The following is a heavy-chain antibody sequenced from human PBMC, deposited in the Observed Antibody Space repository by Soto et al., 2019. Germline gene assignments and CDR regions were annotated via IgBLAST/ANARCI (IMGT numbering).Heavy chain of an antibody. Sequence: PGESLKVSCTASGDNFDTCWICWVRQMPGKGLECMGVIYPGDFDTRYSQSFQGHFTMSVHQSIHTAHLQWNSLEPSDRAMYYCARLLGSSFRHQEFFDYWGQGTPVTVSS. CDR2: IYPGDFDT. CDR1: GDNFDTCW. D-gene: IGHD5-18*01. V-gene: IGHV5-51*01. CDR3: ARLLGSSFRHQEFFDY. J-gene: IGHJ4*02.